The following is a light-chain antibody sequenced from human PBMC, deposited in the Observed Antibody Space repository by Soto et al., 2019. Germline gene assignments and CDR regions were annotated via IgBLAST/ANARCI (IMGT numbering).Light chain of an antibody. J-gene: IGKJ4*01. CDR2: KSS. V-gene: IGKV1-5*03. Sequence: IQMTASLSTRSRSLGNRITISGRASQNSSSWLGWYQPKPGKAPKLLIYKSSTLTIGVPSSFSGSGSGTDFTLTISSRQPDDCDTYYWHQTLMSTRTFGRVTKVDIK. CDR3: HQTLMSTRT. CDR1: QNSSSW.